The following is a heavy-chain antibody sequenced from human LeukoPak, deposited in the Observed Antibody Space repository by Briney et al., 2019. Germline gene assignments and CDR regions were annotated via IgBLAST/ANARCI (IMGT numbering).Heavy chain of an antibody. CDR1: GFTFSTYE. J-gene: IGHJ3*02. CDR2: ISTSGTTI. Sequence: GGSLRLSCAASGFTFSTYEMIWVRQAAGKGLDWLSYISTSGTTIYYADSVKGRFTISRDNAKNSLYLQMNSLRVEDTAVYYCGSYFVHGPFDIWGQGTMVTVSA. D-gene: IGHD2-8*01. CDR3: GSYFVHGPFDI. V-gene: IGHV3-48*03.